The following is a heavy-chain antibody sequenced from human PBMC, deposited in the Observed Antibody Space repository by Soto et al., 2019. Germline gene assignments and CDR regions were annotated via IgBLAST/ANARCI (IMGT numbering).Heavy chain of an antibody. CDR2: ISSSSSYI. CDR3: ARDFMSSSWLPYYYYYGMDA. Sequence: XGSLSLSCAASGFTFSSHSLNWVRQAPGKGLDWVSSISSSSSYIYYADSVKGRFTISRDNAKNSLYLQMNSLRAEDTAVYYCARDFMSSSWLPYYYYYGMDAWGQGTTVTVSS. CDR1: GFTFSSHS. D-gene: IGHD6-13*01. V-gene: IGHV3-21*01. J-gene: IGHJ6*02.